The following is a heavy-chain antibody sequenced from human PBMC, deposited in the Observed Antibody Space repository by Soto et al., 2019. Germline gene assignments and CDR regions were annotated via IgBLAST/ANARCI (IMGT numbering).Heavy chain of an antibody. D-gene: IGHD6-13*01. CDR3: ARDLSLIAAADYYYYGMDV. V-gene: IGHV1-18*01. CDR2: ISAYNGNT. Sequence: ASVKVSCKASGYTFTSYGISWVRQAPGQGLEWMGWISAYNGNTNYAQKLQGRVTMTTDTSTSTAYMELRSLRSGDTAVYYCARDLSLIAAADYYYYGMDVGGQGTTVTVSS. J-gene: IGHJ6*02. CDR1: GYTFTSYG.